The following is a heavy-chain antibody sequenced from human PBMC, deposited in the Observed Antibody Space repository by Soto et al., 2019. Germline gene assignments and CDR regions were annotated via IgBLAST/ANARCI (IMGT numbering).Heavy chain of an antibody. CDR1: GGSVSSGSYY. CDR3: ARDHYDSSDDY. Sequence: QVQLQESGPGLVKPSETLSLTCTVSGGSVSSGSYYWSWIRQPPGKGLEWIGYIYYSGSTNYNPSLKSRVTISVDTSKNQFSLKLSSVTAADTAVYYCARDHYDSSDDYWGQGTLVTVSS. V-gene: IGHV4-61*01. D-gene: IGHD3-22*01. J-gene: IGHJ4*02. CDR2: IYYSGST.